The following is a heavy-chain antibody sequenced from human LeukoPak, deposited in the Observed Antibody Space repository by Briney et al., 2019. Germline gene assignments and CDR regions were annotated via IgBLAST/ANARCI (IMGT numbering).Heavy chain of an antibody. V-gene: IGHV4-39*01. CDR3: ARQSSGYVQH. Sequence: SETLSLTCTVSGGSISSSSYYWGWIRQPPGKGLEWIGSIYYSGSTYYNPSLKSRVTISVDTSKNQFSQKLSSVTAADTAVYYCARQSSGYVQHWGQGTLVTVSS. CDR2: IYYSGST. CDR1: GGSISSSSYY. J-gene: IGHJ1*01. D-gene: IGHD3-22*01.